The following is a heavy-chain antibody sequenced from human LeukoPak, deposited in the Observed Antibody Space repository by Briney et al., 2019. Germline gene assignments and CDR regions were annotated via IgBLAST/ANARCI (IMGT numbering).Heavy chain of an antibody. D-gene: IGHD4-23*01. J-gene: IGHJ4*02. CDR1: GGSFSGYY. Sequence: PSETLSLTCAVYGGSFSGYYWSWIRQPPGKGLEWIGEINHSGSTNYNPSLKSRVTISVDTSKNQFSLRLSSVTAADTAVYYCASGGPTVVTPEYWGQGTLVTVSS. CDR3: ASGGPTVVTPEY. CDR2: INHSGST. V-gene: IGHV4-34*01.